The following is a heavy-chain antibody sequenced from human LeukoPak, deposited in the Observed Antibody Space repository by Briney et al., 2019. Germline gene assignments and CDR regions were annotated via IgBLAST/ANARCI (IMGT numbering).Heavy chain of an antibody. V-gene: IGHV3-48*04. CDR2: ISLSSSTI. CDR1: GFTFSSYS. D-gene: IGHD1-26*01. CDR3: AKGSSGSYSLDAFDI. Sequence: PGGSLRLSCAASGFTFSSYSMNWVRQAPGKGLEWISYISLSSSTIYYADSVKGRFTISRDNAKNSLYLNMNSLRTEDTALYYCAKGSSGSYSLDAFDIWSQGTMVTVSS. J-gene: IGHJ3*02.